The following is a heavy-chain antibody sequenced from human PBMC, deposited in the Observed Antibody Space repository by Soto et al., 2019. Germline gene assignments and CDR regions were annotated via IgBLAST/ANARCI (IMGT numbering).Heavy chain of an antibody. CDR1: GGSFSGYY. CDR2: INHSGST. J-gene: IGHJ3*02. V-gene: IGHV4-34*01. Sequence: QVQLQQWGAGLLKPSETLSLTCAVYGGSFSGYYWSWIRQPPGKGLEWIGEINHSGSTNYNPSLKSRVTISVDTYKNQFSLKLSSVTAADTAVYYCARARGVVVPAAKPIHRGAFDIWGQGTMVTVSS. D-gene: IGHD2-2*01. CDR3: ARARGVVVPAAKPIHRGAFDI.